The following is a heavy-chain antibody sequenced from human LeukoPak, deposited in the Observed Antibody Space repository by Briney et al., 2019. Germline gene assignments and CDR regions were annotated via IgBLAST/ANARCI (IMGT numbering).Heavy chain of an antibody. CDR1: GYTFTGYY. D-gene: IGHD3-22*01. Sequence: ASVTVSCKASGYTFTGYYMHWVRQAPGQGLEWMGWINPNSGGTNYAQKFQGRVTMTRDTSISTAYMELSRLRSDDTAVYYCATDRGYYSFVYAFDNWGQGTMVTVSS. J-gene: IGHJ3*02. CDR2: INPNSGGT. CDR3: ATDRGYYSFVYAFDN. V-gene: IGHV1-2*02.